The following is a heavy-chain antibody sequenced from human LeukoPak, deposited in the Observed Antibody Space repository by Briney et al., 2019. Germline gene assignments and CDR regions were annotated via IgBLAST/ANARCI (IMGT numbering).Heavy chain of an antibody. D-gene: IGHD6-13*01. Sequence: GGSLRLSCAASGFTFSSYWMSWVRQAPGKGLEWVAQIEEDGREKYSADSVRGRFTISRDNAKNSLYLQMKSLRAEDTAVYYCARDAPGTVFDLWGQGSLVTVSS. CDR2: IEEDGREK. V-gene: IGHV3-7*04. J-gene: IGHJ4*02. CDR1: GFTFSSYW. CDR3: ARDAPGTVFDL.